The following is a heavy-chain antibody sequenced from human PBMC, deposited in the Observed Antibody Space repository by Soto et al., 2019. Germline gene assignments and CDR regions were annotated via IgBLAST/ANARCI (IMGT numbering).Heavy chain of an antibody. CDR3: AGERGYYY. Sequence: SETLSLTCTVSGGSIRSYYWSWIRQSPGKGLEWIGYIYYSGSTYYNPSLKSRVAISVDTSKNQFSLKLSSVTAANTAVYYCAGERGYYYWXQGTLVTVSS. D-gene: IGHD1-26*01. CDR2: IYYSGST. V-gene: IGHV4-59*01. J-gene: IGHJ4*02. CDR1: GGSIRSYY.